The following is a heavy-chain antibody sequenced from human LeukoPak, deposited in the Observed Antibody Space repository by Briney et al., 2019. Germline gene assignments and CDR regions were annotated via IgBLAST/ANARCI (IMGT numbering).Heavy chain of an antibody. CDR2: ISYDGSNK. J-gene: IGHJ4*02. D-gene: IGHD6-13*01. CDR3: VKDTYRSSWAAFDY. Sequence: PGRSLRLSCAASGFTFSSYAMHWVRQAPGKGLEWVAVISYDGSNKYYADSVKGRFTISRDNSKNTLYLQMSSLRPEDTAVYYCVKDTYRSSWAAFDYWGQGTLVTVSS. V-gene: IGHV3-30*14. CDR1: GFTFSSYA.